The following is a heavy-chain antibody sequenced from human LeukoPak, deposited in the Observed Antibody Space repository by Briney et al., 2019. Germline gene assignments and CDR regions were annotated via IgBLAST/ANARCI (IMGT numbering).Heavy chain of an antibody. CDR3: AREREASMVYATKYDYYYYYMDV. Sequence: GGSLRLSCAASGFTFSSYWMSWVRQAPGKGLEWVANIKQDGSEKYYVDSVKGRFTISRDNAKNSLYLQMNSLRAEDTAVYYCAREREASMVYATKYDYYYYYMDVLGKGTTVTVSS. CDR1: GFTFSSYW. V-gene: IGHV3-7*01. CDR2: IKQDGSEK. J-gene: IGHJ6*03. D-gene: IGHD2-8*01.